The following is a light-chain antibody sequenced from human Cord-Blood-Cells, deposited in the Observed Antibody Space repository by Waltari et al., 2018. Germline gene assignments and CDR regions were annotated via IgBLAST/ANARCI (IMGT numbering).Light chain of an antibody. CDR3: QQYYSTPFT. CDR2: WAS. CDR1: PSVLYSSNNKNY. J-gene: IGKJ4*01. Sequence: DIVMTQSPDSLDVSLGERATITCKSSPSVLYSSNNKNYLAWYQQKPGQPPKLLIYWASTRESGVPDRFSGSGSGTDFTLTISSLQAEDVAVYYCQQYYSTPFTFGGGTKVEIK. V-gene: IGKV4-1*01.